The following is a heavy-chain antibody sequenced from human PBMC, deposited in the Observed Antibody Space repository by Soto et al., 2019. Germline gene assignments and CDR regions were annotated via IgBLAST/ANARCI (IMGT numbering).Heavy chain of an antibody. CDR1: GYSFTGYA. Sequence: QVQLVLSGAEVKKPGASVKFSCKASGYSFTGYAIQWVRQAPGQRLEWMGWINAGNGETKYSQKFQGRITITRDTSATTGYMEVSGLTSEDTAVYYCARGGAGTYHCDYWGQGALVTVSS. V-gene: IGHV1-3*01. CDR3: ARGGAGTYHCDY. D-gene: IGHD1-26*01. J-gene: IGHJ4*02. CDR2: INAGNGET.